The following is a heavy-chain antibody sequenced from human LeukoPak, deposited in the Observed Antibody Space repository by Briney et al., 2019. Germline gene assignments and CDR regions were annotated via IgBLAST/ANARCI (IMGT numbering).Heavy chain of an antibody. J-gene: IGHJ4*02. Sequence: RTSETLSLTCTVSGGSISSGSYYWSWIRQPAGKGLEWIGRIYTSGSTNYNPSLKSRVTISVDTSKNQFSLKLSSVTAADTAVYYCASRDDYGDYGAVGYWGQGTLVTVSS. V-gene: IGHV4-61*02. CDR1: GGSISSGSYY. CDR2: IYTSGST. D-gene: IGHD4-17*01. CDR3: ASRDDYGDYGAVGY.